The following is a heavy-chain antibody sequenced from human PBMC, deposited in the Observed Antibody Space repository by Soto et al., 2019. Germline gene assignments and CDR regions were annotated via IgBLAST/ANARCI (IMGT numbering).Heavy chain of an antibody. Sequence: SETLSLTCAVYGGSFSGYYWSWLRQPPGKGPEWIGEINYSGSTKYNPSLESRVTISVDASKNQFSLKLNSVSAADTAVYYCARTGGMDVWSQGATVTVSS. CDR3: ARTGGMDV. CDR2: INYSGST. J-gene: IGHJ6*02. V-gene: IGHV4-34*01. CDR1: GGSFSGYY.